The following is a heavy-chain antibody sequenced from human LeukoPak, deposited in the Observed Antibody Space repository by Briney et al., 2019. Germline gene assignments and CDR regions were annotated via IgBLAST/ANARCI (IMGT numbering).Heavy chain of an antibody. CDR2: IYLGDSDT. D-gene: IGHD1-26*01. CDR1: GYTFTSYW. Sequence: GESLKISCQISGYTFTSYWIGWVRQMPGKGLEWMGIIYLGDSDTRYTPSFQGQVTISADKSISTAYLQWSSLKASDTAMYYCAISTSWSYSYDYWGQGTLVTVSS. J-gene: IGHJ4*02. V-gene: IGHV5-51*01. CDR3: AISTSWSYSYDY.